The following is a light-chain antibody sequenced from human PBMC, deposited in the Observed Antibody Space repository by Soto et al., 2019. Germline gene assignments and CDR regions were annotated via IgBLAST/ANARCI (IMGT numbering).Light chain of an antibody. CDR3: QQFHSFPIT. Sequence: DIPMTQSPSTLSASVGDRVTITCRASHSISRWLAWYQQKPGKAPQLLIDKASSLESGVPSRFSGSGSGTDFTLTINSLQPEDYASYYCQQFHSFPITFGQGTRLEIK. CDR1: HSISRW. J-gene: IGKJ5*01. CDR2: KAS. V-gene: IGKV1-5*03.